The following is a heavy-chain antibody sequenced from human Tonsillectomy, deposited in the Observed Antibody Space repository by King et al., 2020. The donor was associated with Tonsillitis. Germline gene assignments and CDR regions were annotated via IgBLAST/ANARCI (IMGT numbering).Heavy chain of an antibody. CDR1: GYFFSTYD. CDR2: MNPNSGNT. Sequence: EQLVQSGAEVKKPGASVKVSCKASGYFFSTYDINWVRQATGQGLEWMGWMNPNSGNTGYAQKFQGRVTMTRNTTMSTAYMELSSLRSEDTAMYYCAGGLLRFYYESSGFRYWGQGTLVTVSS. J-gene: IGHJ4*02. V-gene: IGHV1-8*01. D-gene: IGHD3-22*01. CDR3: AGGLLRFYYESSGFRY.